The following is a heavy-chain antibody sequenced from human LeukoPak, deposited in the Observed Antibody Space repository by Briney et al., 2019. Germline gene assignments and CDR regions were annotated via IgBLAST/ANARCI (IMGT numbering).Heavy chain of an antibody. J-gene: IGHJ4*02. CDR2: IKSKTDGGTT. CDR1: GFTFSNAW. D-gene: IGHD6-25*01. V-gene: IGHV3-15*01. Sequence: GGSLRLSCAASGFTFSNAWMSWVRQAPGKGLEWAGRIKSKTDGGTTDYAAPVKGRFTISRDDSKNTLYLQMNSLKTEDTAVYYCTTSGVYWGQGTLVTVSS. CDR3: TTSGVY.